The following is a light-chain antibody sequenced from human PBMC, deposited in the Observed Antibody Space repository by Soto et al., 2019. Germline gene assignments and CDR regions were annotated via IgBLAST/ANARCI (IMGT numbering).Light chain of an antibody. Sequence: EVVMTQSPATLSVSPGEGATLSCRASQSVSSSLAWYQQKPAQAPRLLIYGASPRATGVPATFSGSGSGTEFTLTINSLQYEDFAVYYCQQYNSWPLTFGQGTKVEIK. V-gene: IGKV3-15*01. CDR1: QSVSSS. CDR2: GAS. J-gene: IGKJ1*01. CDR3: QQYNSWPLT.